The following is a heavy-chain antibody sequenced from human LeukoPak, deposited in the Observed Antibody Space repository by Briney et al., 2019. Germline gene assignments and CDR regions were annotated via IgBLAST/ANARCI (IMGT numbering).Heavy chain of an antibody. CDR3: AREAITMVRGEPFDY. D-gene: IGHD3-10*01. Sequence: SETLSLTCTVSGGSISISRYYWAWIRQPPGKGLEWIGSIFYGGKTYYNPSLKSRVTILVETSKNQFSLKVTSVTAADTAVYYCAREAITMVRGEPFDYWGQGSLVTVSS. J-gene: IGHJ4*02. CDR1: GGSISISRYY. V-gene: IGHV4-39*07. CDR2: IFYGGKT.